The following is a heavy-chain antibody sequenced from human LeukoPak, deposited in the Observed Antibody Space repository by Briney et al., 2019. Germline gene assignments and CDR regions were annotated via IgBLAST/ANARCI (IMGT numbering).Heavy chain of an antibody. Sequence: SETLSLTCTVSGGSISSYYLSWIRQPPGKGLEWIGYIYYSGSTNYNPSLKSRVTISVDTSKNQFSLKLSSVTDADTDVYYCAGDMVKSWFDPWGQGTLVTVSS. CDR2: IYYSGST. CDR3: AGDMVKSWFDP. D-gene: IGHD5-18*01. J-gene: IGHJ5*02. CDR1: GGSISSYY. V-gene: IGHV4-59*01.